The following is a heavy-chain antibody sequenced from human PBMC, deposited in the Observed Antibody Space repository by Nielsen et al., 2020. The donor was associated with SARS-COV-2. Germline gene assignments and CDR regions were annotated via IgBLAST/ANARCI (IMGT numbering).Heavy chain of an antibody. V-gene: IGHV3-15*01. Sequence: GESLKISCVASGVTFSNAWMSWVRQAPGKGLEWVGRVKSETDGGTTDYAAPVKGRFTISRDDSKNTLYLQMNSLKTGDTAVYYCTTTRRFGELGYWGQGTLVTVSS. J-gene: IGHJ4*02. CDR2: VKSETDGGTT. CDR1: GVTFSNAW. CDR3: TTTRRFGELGY. D-gene: IGHD3-10*01.